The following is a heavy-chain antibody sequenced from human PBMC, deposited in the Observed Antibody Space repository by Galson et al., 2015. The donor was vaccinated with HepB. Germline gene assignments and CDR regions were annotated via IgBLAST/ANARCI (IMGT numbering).Heavy chain of an antibody. D-gene: IGHD3-10*01. J-gene: IGHJ4*02. V-gene: IGHV4-39*01. Sequence: ETLSLTCTVSGGSFSSSPYRWGWIRQPPGKGLEWIGTIYYSGSTYYNSSLNSRLIISVDTSKNQLSLKLSSVTATDTPVYYCAGRRGGSGRGINYWGQGTLVTVSS. CDR2: IYYSGST. CDR3: AGRRGGSGRGINY. CDR1: GGSFSSSPYR.